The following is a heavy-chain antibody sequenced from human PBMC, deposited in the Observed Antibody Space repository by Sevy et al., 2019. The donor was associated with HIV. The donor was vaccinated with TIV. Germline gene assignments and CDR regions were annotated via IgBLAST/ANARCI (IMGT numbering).Heavy chain of an antibody. J-gene: IGHJ4*02. V-gene: IGHV3-30-3*01. CDR1: GFTFSSYA. Sequence: GGSLRLSCAASGFTFSSYAMHWVRQAPGKGLEWVAVISYDGNNKYYADSVKGRFTISRDNSKNTLYLQMNSLRAEDTAGYYCPGGGNYYDTSARERYYFDYWGQGTLVTVSS. CDR2: ISYDGNNK. CDR3: PGGGNYYDTSARERYYFDY. D-gene: IGHD3-22*01.